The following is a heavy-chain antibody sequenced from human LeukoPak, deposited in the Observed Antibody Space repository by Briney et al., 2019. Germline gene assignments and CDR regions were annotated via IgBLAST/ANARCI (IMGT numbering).Heavy chain of an antibody. V-gene: IGHV3-23*01. J-gene: IGHJ4*02. D-gene: IGHD4-17*01. CDR1: GFTFSSYA. CDR3: AKEAGNYGDYPYYFDY. CDR2: ISGSGGST. Sequence: GGSLRLSCAASGFTFSSYAMSWVRQAPGKGLEWVSAISGSGGSTYYADSVKGRFTTSRDNSKNTLYLQMNSLRAEDTAVYYCAKEAGNYGDYPYYFDYWGQGTLVTVSS.